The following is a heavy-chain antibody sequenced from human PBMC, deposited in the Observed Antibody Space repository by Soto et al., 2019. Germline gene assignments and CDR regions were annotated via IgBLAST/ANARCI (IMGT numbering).Heavy chain of an antibody. Sequence: SETLSLTCTVSGGSISSSSYYWGWIRQPPGKGLEWIGSIYYSGSTYYNPSLKSRVTISVDTSKNQFSLKLSSVTAADTAVYYCAMNYDYLWGRYCYYFGYWGQGTLVTVCS. CDR1: GGSISSSSYY. J-gene: IGHJ4*02. V-gene: IGHV4-39*01. D-gene: IGHD3-16*02. CDR2: IYYSGST. CDR3: AMNYDYLWGRYCYYFGY.